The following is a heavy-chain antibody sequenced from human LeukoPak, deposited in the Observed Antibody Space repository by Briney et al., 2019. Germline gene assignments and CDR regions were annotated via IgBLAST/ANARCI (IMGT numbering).Heavy chain of an antibody. J-gene: IGHJ6*03. CDR1: GYTFTSYD. CDR3: ARFGRTVAGASVYYYYMDV. Sequence: ASVKVSCKASGYTFTSYDINWVRQATGQGLEWVGWMNPNSGNTGYARKFQGRVSMTRNTSISTAYMELSSLRSEDTAVYYCARFGRTVAGASVYYYYMDVWGKGTTVTVSS. D-gene: IGHD6-19*01. V-gene: IGHV1-8*01. CDR2: MNPNSGNT.